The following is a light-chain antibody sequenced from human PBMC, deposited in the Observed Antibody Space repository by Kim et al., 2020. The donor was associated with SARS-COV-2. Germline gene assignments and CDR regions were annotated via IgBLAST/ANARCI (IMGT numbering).Light chain of an antibody. V-gene: IGKV3-15*01. Sequence: SVSPGERATRSCRASQSVRDNLAWYQQRPGQAPRLLIFDASTRATGFPARFSGSGSGTEFILTISSLQSEDFALYYCQQYNAWPYSFGQGTKLEI. CDR2: DAS. J-gene: IGKJ2*03. CDR1: QSVRDN. CDR3: QQYNAWPYS.